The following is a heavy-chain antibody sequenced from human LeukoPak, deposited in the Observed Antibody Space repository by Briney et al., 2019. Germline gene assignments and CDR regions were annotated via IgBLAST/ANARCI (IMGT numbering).Heavy chain of an antibody. Sequence: GGSLRLSCAASGFSFNGYAMHWVRQAPGRGLEWVAVIWYDGGRKYYADSVKGRFTISRDNSKNTLYLQINSLRPEDTALYYCAKNWGPYGDYEYFQHWGQGSLVTVSS. D-gene: IGHD4-17*01. CDR1: GFSFNGYA. J-gene: IGHJ1*01. V-gene: IGHV3-30*02. CDR2: IWYDGGRK. CDR3: AKNWGPYGDYEYFQH.